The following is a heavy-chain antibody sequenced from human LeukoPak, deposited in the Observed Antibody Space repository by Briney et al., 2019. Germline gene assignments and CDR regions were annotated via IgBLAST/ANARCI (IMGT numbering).Heavy chain of an antibody. J-gene: IGHJ3*02. Sequence: GGSLRLSCAASGFTFSTYDMHWVRRATGKGLEWVSAIDTAGNTFYPGSVKGRFTISRENAKDSLYLQMNNVRAGDTAVYFCARTSKVTSVMDIWGQGTMVTVSS. CDR3: ARTSKVTSVMDI. CDR2: IDTAGNT. D-gene: IGHD3-16*01. V-gene: IGHV3-13*04. CDR1: GFTFSTYD.